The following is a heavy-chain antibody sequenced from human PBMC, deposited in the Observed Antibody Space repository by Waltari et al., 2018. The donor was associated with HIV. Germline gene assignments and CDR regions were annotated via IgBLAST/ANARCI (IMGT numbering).Heavy chain of an antibody. V-gene: IGHV3-30-3*02. CDR3: AKIGVSVEHLFSYFDY. D-gene: IGHD1-1*01. J-gene: IGHJ4*02. CDR1: GFPCGSHA. Sequence: QVQLVESGGGVVQPGRSLKLSCAASGFPCGSHAMHWVRHAPGKVCEWLALISLDGRQTYYADSVTGRFIISRDHSKNTVYLQMNILRGDDTAVYYCAKIGVSVEHLFSYFDYRGQGALVPVSS. CDR2: ISLDGRQT.